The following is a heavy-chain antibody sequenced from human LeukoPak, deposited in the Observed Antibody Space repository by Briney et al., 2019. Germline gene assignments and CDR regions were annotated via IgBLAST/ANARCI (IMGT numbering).Heavy chain of an antibody. CDR2: IYYSGSI. CDR3: AADLQAFAFDI. J-gene: IGHJ3*02. CDR1: GVSISSGGYY. Sequence: PSETLSLTCTVSGVSISSGGYYWSWIRQHPGKGLEWIGYIYYSGSIFHNPSLKSRVTISVDTSKNQFSLKLNSVTAADTAVYYCAADLQAFAFDIWGQGTMVTVSS. D-gene: IGHD3-3*02. V-gene: IGHV4-31*03.